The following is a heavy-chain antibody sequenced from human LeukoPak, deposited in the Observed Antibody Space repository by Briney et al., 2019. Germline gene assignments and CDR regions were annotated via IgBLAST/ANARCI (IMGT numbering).Heavy chain of an antibody. J-gene: IGHJ4*02. CDR1: GFTFNTYG. D-gene: IGHD1-26*01. CDR2: ISGSGGNT. CDR3: TRDPILGAPDYFDY. V-gene: IGHV3-23*01. Sequence: GGTLRLSCAASGFTFNTYGMSWVRQAPGKGLEWVSAISGSGGNTYYADSVKGRFTISRDNSKNTMYLQMNNLREEDTAVYYCTRDPILGAPDYFDYWGQGTLVTVSS.